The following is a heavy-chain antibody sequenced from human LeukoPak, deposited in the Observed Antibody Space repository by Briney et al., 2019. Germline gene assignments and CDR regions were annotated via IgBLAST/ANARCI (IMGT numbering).Heavy chain of an antibody. CDR2: ISYDGSNK. CDR3: ATGGEDYYDSSGPFDY. CDR1: GFTFSSYA. V-gene: IGHV3-30-3*01. D-gene: IGHD3-22*01. J-gene: IGHJ4*02. Sequence: GGSLRLSCAASGFTFSSYAMHWVRQAPGKGLEWVAVISYDGSNKYYADSVEGRFTISRDNSKNTLYLQMNSLRAEDTAVYYCATGGEDYYDSSGPFDYWGQGTLVTVSS.